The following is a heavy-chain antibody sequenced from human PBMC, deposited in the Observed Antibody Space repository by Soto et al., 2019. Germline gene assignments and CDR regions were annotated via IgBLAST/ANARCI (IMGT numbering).Heavy chain of an antibody. Sequence: GWSLRLSCAASGFTFSSYAMSWVRQAPGKGLEWVSAISGSGGSTYYADSVKGRFTISRDNSKNTLYLQMNSLRAEDTAVYYCARSDRGYSYVVYGMDVWGQGTTVTVSS. CDR3: ARSDRGYSYVVYGMDV. CDR2: ISGSGGST. J-gene: IGHJ6*02. V-gene: IGHV3-23*01. D-gene: IGHD5-18*01. CDR1: GFTFSSYA.